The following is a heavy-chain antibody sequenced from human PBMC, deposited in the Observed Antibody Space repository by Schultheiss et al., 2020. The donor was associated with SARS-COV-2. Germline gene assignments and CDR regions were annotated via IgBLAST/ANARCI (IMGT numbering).Heavy chain of an antibody. J-gene: IGHJ4*02. CDR2: IWYDGSNK. CDR3: AKTTVVVVAANPDY. D-gene: IGHD2-15*01. CDR1: GFTFSSYG. Sequence: GGSLRLSCAASGFTFSSYGMHWVRQAPGKGLEWVAVIWYDGSNKYYGDSVKGRFTISTDISKNTLYLQMNSLRAEDTAVYYCAKTTVVVVAANPDYWGQGTLVTVSS. V-gene: IGHV3-30*02.